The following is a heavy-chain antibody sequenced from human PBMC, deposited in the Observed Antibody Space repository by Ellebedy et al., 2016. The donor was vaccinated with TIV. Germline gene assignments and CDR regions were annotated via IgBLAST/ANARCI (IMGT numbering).Heavy chain of an antibody. CDR2: IRYDRSNE. CDR1: GFTFSSFG. V-gene: IGHV3-30*02. D-gene: IGHD6-19*01. CDR3: AKDKDSGWYPYYFDY. Sequence: GESLKISCAASGFTFSSFGKHWVRQAPGKGLEWVALIRYDRSNEYYADSVKGRFTISRDNSKKTLYLHMNRLGAEDTAVYYCAKDKDSGWYPYYFDYWGQGTLVAVSS. J-gene: IGHJ4*02.